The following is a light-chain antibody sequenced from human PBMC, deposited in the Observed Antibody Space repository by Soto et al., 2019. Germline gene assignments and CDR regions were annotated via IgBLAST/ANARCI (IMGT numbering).Light chain of an antibody. CDR2: WAS. J-gene: IGKJ2*01. V-gene: IGKV4-1*01. CDR3: HQYYSTPPYT. Sequence: EIVMTQSPDCLAVSLGERATINCKSSQSVLYSSNNKNYLAWYQQKPGQPPKLLIYWASTRESGVPDRLSGSGSGTDFTLTISSLQAEDVAVNYCHQYYSTPPYTIGQGTKLEIK. CDR1: QSVLYSSNNKNY.